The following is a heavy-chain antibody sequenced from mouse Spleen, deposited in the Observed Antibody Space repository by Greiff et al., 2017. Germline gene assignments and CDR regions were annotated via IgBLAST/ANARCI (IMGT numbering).Heavy chain of an antibody. V-gene: IGHV1S29*02. J-gene: IGHJ2*01. CDR3: ARCGNYERGY. Sequence: EVQRVESGPELVKPGASVKISCKASGYTFTDYNMHWVKQSHGKSLEWIGYIYPYNGGTGYNQKFKSKATLTVDNSSSTAYMELRSLTSEDSAVYYCARCGNYERGYWGQGTTLTVSS. D-gene: IGHD2-1*01. CDR2: IYPYNGGT. CDR1: GYTFTDYN.